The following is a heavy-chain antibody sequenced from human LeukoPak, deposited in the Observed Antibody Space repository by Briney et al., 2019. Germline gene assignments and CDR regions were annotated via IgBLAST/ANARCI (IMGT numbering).Heavy chain of an antibody. CDR3: ARDPPYYSDDSYYGLDV. V-gene: IGHV1-18*01. CDR2: ISAYNGNT. CDR1: GYTFAIHG. D-gene: IGHD3-22*01. J-gene: IGHJ6*02. Sequence: GASVKVSCKTSGYTFAIHGISWVRQAPGQGLEWMGWISAYNGNTNYAQNFQGRVTMTTDTSTSTAYMELRSLRSDDTAVYYCARDPPYYSDDSYYGLDVWGQGTTVTVSS.